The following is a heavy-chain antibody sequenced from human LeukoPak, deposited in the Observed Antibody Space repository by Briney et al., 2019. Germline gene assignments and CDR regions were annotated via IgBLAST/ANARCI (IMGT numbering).Heavy chain of an antibody. J-gene: IGHJ4*02. Sequence: GGSLRLSCAASGFTFSSYGMHWVRQAPGKGLEWVAFIRYDGSNKYYADSVKGRFTISRDNSKNTLYLQMNSLRVEDTAVYYCARDPYGSGSYFSYWGQGTLVTVSS. CDR1: GFTFSSYG. CDR3: ARDPYGSGSYFSY. CDR2: IRYDGSNK. D-gene: IGHD3-10*01. V-gene: IGHV3-30*02.